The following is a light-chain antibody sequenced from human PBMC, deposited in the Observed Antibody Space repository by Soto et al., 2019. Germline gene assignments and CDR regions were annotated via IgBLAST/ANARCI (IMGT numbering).Light chain of an antibody. CDR1: QDISNS. V-gene: IGKV1-33*01. Sequence: IQMTSSQSSLPASVGSKVTIPCQASQDISNSLNWYQQKPGKAPKLLLSAASNLETGGPSRFSGSGSGTDFAFTISSLHPEDIATYFCQQYDNLPITFGQGTRLEI. J-gene: IGKJ5*01. CDR3: QQYDNLPIT. CDR2: AAS.